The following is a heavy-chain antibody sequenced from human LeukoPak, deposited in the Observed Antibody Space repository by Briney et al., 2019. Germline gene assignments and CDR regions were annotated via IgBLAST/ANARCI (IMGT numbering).Heavy chain of an antibody. D-gene: IGHD1-7*01. V-gene: IGHV4-39*07. CDR3: AREGVPKTTTGVRGVWRENWFDP. CDR2: IYYSGST. J-gene: IGHJ5*02. Sequence: SETLSLTCTVSGGSISSSSYYWGWIRQPPGKGLEWIGSIYYSGSTYYNPSLKSRVTISVDKSKNQFSLKLSSVTAADTAVYYCAREGVPKTTTGVRGVWRENWFDPWGQGTLVTVSS. CDR1: GGSISSSSYY.